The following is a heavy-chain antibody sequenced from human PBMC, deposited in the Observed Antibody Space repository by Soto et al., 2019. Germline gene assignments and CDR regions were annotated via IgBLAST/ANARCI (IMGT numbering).Heavy chain of an antibody. J-gene: IGHJ4*02. CDR3: AREVHCISTSCYCRVDY. Sequence: GESLKISCAASGFTFSSYAMHWVRQAPGKGLEWVAVISYDGSNKYYADSVKGRFTISRDNSKNTLYLQVNSLRAEDTAVYYCAREVHCISTSCYCRVDYWGQGTLVTVSS. V-gene: IGHV3-30-3*01. CDR1: GFTFSSYA. D-gene: IGHD2-2*01. CDR2: ISYDGSNK.